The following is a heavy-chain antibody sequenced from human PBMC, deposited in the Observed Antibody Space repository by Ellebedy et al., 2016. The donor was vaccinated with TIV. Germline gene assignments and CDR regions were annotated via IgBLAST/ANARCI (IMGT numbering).Heavy chain of an antibody. CDR1: GFTFSSYS. CDR3: TRGFGASGVNDY. D-gene: IGHD3-10*01. V-gene: IGHV3-48*02. J-gene: IGHJ4*02. CDR2: ISSSGNTI. Sequence: PGGSLRLSCATSGFTFSSYSMNWVRQAPGKGLDWISYISSSGNTIYYADSVQGRFTVSRDDAKNSLYLQMKSLRDEDTAVYYYTRGFGASGVNDYWGQGSRVSVAS.